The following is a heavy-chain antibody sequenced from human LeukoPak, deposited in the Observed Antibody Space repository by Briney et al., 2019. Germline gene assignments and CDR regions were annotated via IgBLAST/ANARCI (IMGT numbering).Heavy chain of an antibody. Sequence: PGGSLRLSCAASGFTFHDYAMHWIRQSPGKGLEWVSSINWNIGNIGYADSVKGRFTISRDNAKNSLYLQMNSLRADDTAVYYCARGAYYYDSSGYYSYWGQGTLVTVSS. CDR2: INWNIGNI. CDR3: ARGAYYYDSSGYYSY. CDR1: GFTFHDYA. J-gene: IGHJ4*02. V-gene: IGHV3-9*01. D-gene: IGHD3-22*01.